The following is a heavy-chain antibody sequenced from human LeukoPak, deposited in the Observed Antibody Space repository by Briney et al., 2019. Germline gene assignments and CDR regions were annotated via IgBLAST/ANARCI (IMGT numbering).Heavy chain of an antibody. V-gene: IGHV1-8*01. Sequence: GASVKVSCKASGYTFTSYDINWVRQAIGQGLEWMGWMNPNSGNTGYAQKFQGRVTMTRNTSISTAYMELSSLRSEDTAVYYCARGRRCSSTSCYAFDIWGQGTMVTVSS. J-gene: IGHJ3*02. D-gene: IGHD2-2*01. CDR3: ARGRRCSSTSCYAFDI. CDR2: MNPNSGNT. CDR1: GYTFTSYD.